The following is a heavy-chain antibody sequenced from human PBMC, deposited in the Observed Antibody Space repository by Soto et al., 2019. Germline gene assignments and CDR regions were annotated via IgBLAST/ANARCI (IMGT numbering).Heavy chain of an antibody. Sequence: QITLKESGPALVKPTQTLTLTCTFSGFSLSSSDMAVGWIRQPPGKALEWLALIYWDDDKRYTPSVKNRLTITKDTSKNQLVLMMTTMDPVDTGTSYCAHFYASIRSPVEAFEVWGQGTTVSVSS. V-gene: IGHV2-5*02. CDR2: IYWDDDK. CDR1: GFSLSSSDMA. CDR3: AHFYASIRSPVEAFEV. J-gene: IGHJ3*01. D-gene: IGHD3-10*01.